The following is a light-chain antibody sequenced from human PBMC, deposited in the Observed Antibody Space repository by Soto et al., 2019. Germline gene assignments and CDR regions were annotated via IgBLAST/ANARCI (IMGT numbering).Light chain of an antibody. Sequence: DIQMTQSPSSLSASVGDRVTITCRASQSISSYLNWYQQKPGKAPKLLIYAASTLQSGVPSRFSGSGSGTEFTLTISSLQPEDFATYYCQQRTFGGGTKV. CDR2: AAS. J-gene: IGKJ4*01. V-gene: IGKV1-39*01. CDR3: QQRT. CDR1: QSISSY.